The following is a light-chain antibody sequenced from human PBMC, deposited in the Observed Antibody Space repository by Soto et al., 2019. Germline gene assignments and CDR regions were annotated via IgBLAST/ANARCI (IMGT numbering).Light chain of an antibody. V-gene: IGKV3-20*01. J-gene: IGKJ4*01. CDR3: QQYGSSLLT. CDR2: GAS. Sequence: EIVLAQSPDTLSLSPGERASLSCRASQSVSSNSLAWYQKKAGQAPRLLVYGASSSATGIPDRFSGSGSETDFTLTISRLEPEDFAVYFCQQYGSSLLTFGGGTKVEIK. CDR1: QSVSSNS.